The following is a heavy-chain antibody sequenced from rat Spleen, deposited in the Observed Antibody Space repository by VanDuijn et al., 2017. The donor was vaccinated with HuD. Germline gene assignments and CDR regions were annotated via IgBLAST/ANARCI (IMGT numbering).Heavy chain of an antibody. Sequence: EVQLQESGPGLVKPSQSLSLTCSVTAYSITSSYRWNWIRKFPGNKLEWMGYINSVGRTNYNPSLKSRISITRDTSRNQFFLQLNYVTTEDTATYYGARSDYYYSNYIPFAFWGQGTLVTVSS. V-gene: IGHV3-3*01. D-gene: IGHD1-2*01. CDR1: AYSITSSYR. CDR3: ARSDYYYSNYIPFAF. J-gene: IGHJ3*01. CDR2: INSVGRT.